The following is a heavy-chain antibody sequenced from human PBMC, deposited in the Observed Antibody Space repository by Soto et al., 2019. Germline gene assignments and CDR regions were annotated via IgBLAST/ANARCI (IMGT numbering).Heavy chain of an antibody. V-gene: IGHV3-23*01. D-gene: IGHD3-22*01. CDR3: AKDFDSDETSHGPNDY. Sequence: EVHWLESGGGLVQPGESLRLSCVASGFSFSSYGMSWVRQAPGKGLEWASIISGSGDAKYYADSVKGRFTISRDNSKNTMYLQMDSLRAEDTAVYYCAKDFDSDETSHGPNDYWGQGTLVTVSS. CDR1: GFSFSSYG. CDR2: ISGSGDAK. J-gene: IGHJ4*02.